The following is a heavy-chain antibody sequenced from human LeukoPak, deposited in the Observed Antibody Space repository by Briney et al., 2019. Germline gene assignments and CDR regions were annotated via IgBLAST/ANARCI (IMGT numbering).Heavy chain of an antibody. V-gene: IGHV4-59*12. CDR3: ARDAHCTGVSCYSPYNWFDP. CDR2: IYYSGST. J-gene: IGHJ5*02. Sequence: SETLSLTCTVSGGSISSYYWSWIRQPPGKGLEWIGYIYYSGSTNYNPSLQSRVTISVDTAKNQFSLKVTSVTAADTAAYYCARDAHCTGVSCYSPYNWFDPWGQGTLVTVSS. D-gene: IGHD2-15*01. CDR1: GGSISSYY.